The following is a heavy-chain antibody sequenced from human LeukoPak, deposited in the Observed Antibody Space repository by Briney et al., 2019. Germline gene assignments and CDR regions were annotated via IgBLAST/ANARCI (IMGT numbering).Heavy chain of an antibody. Sequence: SETLSLTCTVSGGPTSTSSTHWGWVRQPPGKGLEWIGSIYYSGSTYYSPSLKSRVTISVDTSKNQFSLWLTSVTAADTAVYYCVTALTRDSSGWYVIDYWGQGTLVTVSS. CDR2: IYYSGST. J-gene: IGHJ4*02. CDR3: VTALTRDSSGWYVIDY. D-gene: IGHD6-19*01. V-gene: IGHV4-39*01. CDR1: GGPTSTSSTH.